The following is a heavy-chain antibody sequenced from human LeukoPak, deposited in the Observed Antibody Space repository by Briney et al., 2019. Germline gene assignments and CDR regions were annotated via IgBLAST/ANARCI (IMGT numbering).Heavy chain of an antibody. V-gene: IGHV3-23*01. J-gene: IGHJ5*02. CDR2: ISGSGGRA. D-gene: IGHD6-19*01. Sequence: GGSLRLSCAASGFIFSSYAMRWVRQAPGRGLEWVLAISGSGGRAFYADSVKARLPLPRDSPKNTLYLQMNSLRSEDTAVYYCAKDRRLAVAGTFDPWGQGTLVTVSS. CDR3: AKDRRLAVAGTFDP. CDR1: GFIFSSYA.